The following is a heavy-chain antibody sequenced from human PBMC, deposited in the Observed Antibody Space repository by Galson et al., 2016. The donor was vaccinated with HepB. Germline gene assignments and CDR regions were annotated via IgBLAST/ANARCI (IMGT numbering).Heavy chain of an antibody. CDR3: VHRVQRGSYFPD. V-gene: IGHV2-5*02. CDR1: GFSLRNNGEG. Sequence: PALVNPTQTLTLTCTFSGFSLRNNGEGVGWIRQPPGKALEWLAIIFWDDYKRYSPSLKSRLAIMKDTSRNLVVLTMTNVDPVVTATYYCVHRVQRGSYFPDWGQGTLVTVSS. CDR2: IFWDDYK. D-gene: IGHD1-26*01. J-gene: IGHJ4*02.